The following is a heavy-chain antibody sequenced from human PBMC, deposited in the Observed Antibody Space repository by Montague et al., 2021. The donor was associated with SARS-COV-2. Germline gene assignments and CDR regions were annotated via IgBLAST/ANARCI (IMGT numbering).Heavy chain of an antibody. Sequence: PALVKPTQTLTLTCTFSGFSITTSTMGVGWIRQPPGKALEWLALIYWGDEKRFSPSLKSRPTITKDTFKDQVVLRMTNMDPVDTATYYCVHYASGSYYFHYWGRGTLVTVSS. CDR1: GFSITTSTMG. V-gene: IGHV2-5*02. D-gene: IGHD3-10*01. J-gene: IGHJ4*02. CDR2: IYWGDEK. CDR3: VHYASGSYYFHY.